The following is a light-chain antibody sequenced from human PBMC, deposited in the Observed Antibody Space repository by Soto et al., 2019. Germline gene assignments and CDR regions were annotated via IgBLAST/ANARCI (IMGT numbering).Light chain of an antibody. CDR2: DAS. Sequence: EIVLTQSPGTLSLSPGERATLSCRASQSVTNNYVAWYQQKPGQAPRLLIHDASSRATGIPDRFSGGGSGTDCTLTISRLEPEDFAVYFCQQTAHSPLTFGQGTRVDIK. CDR1: QSVTNNY. J-gene: IGKJ1*01. CDR3: QQTAHSPLT. V-gene: IGKV3-20*01.